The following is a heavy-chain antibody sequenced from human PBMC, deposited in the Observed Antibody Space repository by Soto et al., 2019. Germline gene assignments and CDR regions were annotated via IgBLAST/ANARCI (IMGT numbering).Heavy chain of an antibody. V-gene: IGHV1-18*04. D-gene: IGHD1-26*01. J-gene: IGHJ3*02. Sequence: XSVKVSCKASGYTFTSYGIIWVRQAPGQGLEWMGWISAYNGNTNYAQKLQGRVTMTTDTSTSTAYMELRSLRSDDTAVYYCARPTELSFAFDIWGQGTMVTVSS. CDR3: ARPTELSFAFDI. CDR2: ISAYNGNT. CDR1: GYTFTSYG.